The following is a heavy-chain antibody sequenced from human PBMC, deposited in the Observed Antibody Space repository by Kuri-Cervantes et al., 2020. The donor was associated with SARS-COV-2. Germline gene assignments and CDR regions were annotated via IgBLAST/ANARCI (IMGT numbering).Heavy chain of an antibody. CDR2: INPNSGGT. Sequence: ASVKVSCKASGGTFTTYGFTWVRQAPGQGLEWMGWINPNSGGTNYAQKFQGRVTMTRDTSISTAYMELSRLRSDDTAVYYCARDPREYYYDSSGTIRTEESYFDYWGQGTLVTVSS. V-gene: IGHV1-2*02. CDR3: ARDPREYYYDSSGTIRTEESYFDY. CDR1: GGTFTTYG. D-gene: IGHD3-22*01. J-gene: IGHJ4*02.